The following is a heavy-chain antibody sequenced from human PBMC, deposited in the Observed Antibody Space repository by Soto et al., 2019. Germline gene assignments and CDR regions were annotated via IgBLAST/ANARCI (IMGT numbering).Heavy chain of an antibody. D-gene: IGHD2-15*01. Sequence: QITLKESGPALVKPTQTLTLTCTFSGFSLNTTSGAGVAWIRQPPGKALEWVALIYWNDDTRYSPSLKNRLIITKDTSKNQVVLTMTNMDPVDTATYYCAHRSPGGCSGSSCYYNWFDPWGQGTLVTVSS. CDR1: GFSLNTTSGAG. V-gene: IGHV2-5*01. CDR3: AHRSPGGCSGSSCYYNWFDP. J-gene: IGHJ5*02. CDR2: IYWNDDT.